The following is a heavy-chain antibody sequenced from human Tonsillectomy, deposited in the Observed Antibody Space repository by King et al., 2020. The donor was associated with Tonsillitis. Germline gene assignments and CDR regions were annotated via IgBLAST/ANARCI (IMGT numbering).Heavy chain of an antibody. Sequence: VKLVESGGGVVQPGGSLRLSCAASGFTFSRYSVHWVRQAPGKGLEWVAVNSYDGSEKYYADSVKGRFTISSDNPKNTLYLQMSSLRPEDTGFYYCARDRWERITYDSAFDIWGQGTMVTVSS. CDR3: ARDRWERITYDSAFDI. V-gene: IGHV3-30-3*01. CDR2: NSYDGSEK. CDR1: GFTFSRYS. J-gene: IGHJ3*02. D-gene: IGHD3-3*01.